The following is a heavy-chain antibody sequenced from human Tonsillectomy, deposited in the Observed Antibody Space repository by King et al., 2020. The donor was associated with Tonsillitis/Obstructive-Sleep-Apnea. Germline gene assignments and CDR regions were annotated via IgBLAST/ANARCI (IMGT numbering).Heavy chain of an antibody. CDR3: ARDDGYCSSTSCYPDPVDY. J-gene: IGHJ4*02. CDR2: IKQDGSEK. V-gene: IGHV3-7*03. D-gene: IGHD2-2*03. CDR1: GFTFSSYW. Sequence: VQLVESGGGLVQPGGSLRLSCAASGFTFSSYWMSWVRQAPGKGLEWVANIKQDGSEKYYVDSVKGRFTISRDNAKNSLYLQMNSLRAEDTAVYYCARDDGYCSSTSCYPDPVDYWAQGTLVTVSS.